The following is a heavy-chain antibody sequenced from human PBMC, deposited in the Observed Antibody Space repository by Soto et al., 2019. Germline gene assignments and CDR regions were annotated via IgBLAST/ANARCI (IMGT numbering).Heavy chain of an antibody. CDR1: GGTFSSYA. V-gene: IGHV1-69*06. CDR3: ARVSLTPPYYYDSSGKDYGMDV. CDR2: IIPIFGTA. D-gene: IGHD3-22*01. Sequence: SVKVSCKASGGTFSSYAISWVRQAPGQGLEWMGGIIPIFGTANYAQKFQGRVTITADKSTSTAYMELSSLRSEDTAVYYCARVSLTPPYYYDSSGKDYGMDVWGQGTTVTV. J-gene: IGHJ6*02.